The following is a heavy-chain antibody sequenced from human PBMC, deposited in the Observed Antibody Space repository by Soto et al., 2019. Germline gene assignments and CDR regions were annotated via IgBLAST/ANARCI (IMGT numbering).Heavy chain of an antibody. CDR1: GFTFTSYS. Sequence: PGGSLRLCCAASGFTFTSYSMNWVRQAPGKGLEWVSYISSSSTIYYADSVKGRFTISRDSAKNSLYLQMNSLRAEDTAVYYCARHPERIAEIGWFDPWGQGTLVTVSS. CDR2: ISSSSTI. D-gene: IGHD6-13*01. CDR3: ARHPERIAEIGWFDP. V-gene: IGHV3-48*01. J-gene: IGHJ5*02.